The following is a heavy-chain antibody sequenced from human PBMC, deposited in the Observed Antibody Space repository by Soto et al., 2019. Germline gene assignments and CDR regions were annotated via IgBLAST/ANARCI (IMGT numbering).Heavy chain of an antibody. CDR2: INSDGSST. D-gene: IGHD3-3*01. J-gene: IGHJ6*02. CDR3: ARAIPGPFWSSYPSYYYGMDV. CDR1: GFTFSSYW. V-gene: IGHV3-74*01. Sequence: PGGSLRLSCAASGFTFSSYWMHWVRQAPGKXLVWVSRINSDGSSTSYADSVKGRFTISRDNAKNTLYLQMNSLRAEDTAVYYCARAIPGPFWSSYPSYYYGMDVWGQGTTVTVSS.